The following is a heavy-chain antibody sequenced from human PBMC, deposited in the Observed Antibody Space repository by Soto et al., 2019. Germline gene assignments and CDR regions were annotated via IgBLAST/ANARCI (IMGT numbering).Heavy chain of an antibody. CDR2: ISYDGINK. CDR3: ARDMYSSDYFVKWFEP. CDR1: GFSFSSYA. D-gene: IGHD6-19*01. Sequence: QVRLVESGGGVVQPGRSLRLSCTASGFSFSSYAMYWFRQPPGKGLEWVAVISYDGINKHYADSVKGRVTVSRDNSNNSLDLQLNSLRGEDTAMYYCARDMYSSDYFVKWFEPWGQGTLVTVSS. V-gene: IGHV3-30-3*01. J-gene: IGHJ5*02.